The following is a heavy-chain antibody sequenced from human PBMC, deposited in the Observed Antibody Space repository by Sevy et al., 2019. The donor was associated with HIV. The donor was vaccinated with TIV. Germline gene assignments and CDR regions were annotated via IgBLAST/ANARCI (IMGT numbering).Heavy chain of an antibody. CDR3: ARERGYYDSSGYDAFDI. CDR1: GGTFSSYA. Sequence: AAVKVSCKASGGTFSSYAISWVRQAPGQGLEWMGGIIPIFGTANYAQKFQGRVTITADESTSTAYMELSSLRSEDTAVYYCARERGYYDSSGYDAFDIWGQGTMVTVSS. J-gene: IGHJ3*02. D-gene: IGHD3-22*01. V-gene: IGHV1-69*13. CDR2: IIPIFGTA.